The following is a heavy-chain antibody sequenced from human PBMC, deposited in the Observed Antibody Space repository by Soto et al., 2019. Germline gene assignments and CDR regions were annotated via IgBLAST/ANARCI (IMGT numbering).Heavy chain of an antibody. J-gene: IGHJ5*02. CDR3: AREEYRQLDH. CDR2: ISTNSGHT. CDR1: GGTLSNYA. Sequence: QVQLVQSGAEVKKPGSSVKVSCKASGGTLSNYAFTWVRQAPGQGLEWMGWISTNSGHTDYAQNLRGRVTMTTDTSTTTAYMELRSLRSDDTAVYYCAREEYRQLDHWGQGTLVTVSS. D-gene: IGHD3-16*02. V-gene: IGHV1-18*01.